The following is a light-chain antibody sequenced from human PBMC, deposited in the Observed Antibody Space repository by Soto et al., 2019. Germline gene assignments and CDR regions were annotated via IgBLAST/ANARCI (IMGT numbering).Light chain of an antibody. J-gene: IGKJ4*01. CDR3: LQDYYYPLT. CDR1: QGIRND. CDR2: AAS. V-gene: IGKV1-6*01. Sequence: AVQMTQSPSSLSASVGDRVTITCRASQGIRNDLGWYQQKPGKAPKLLIYAASRLQSGVPSRFSGSGSGTDFALTISSLQPEDFATYYCLQDYYYPLTFGGGTKVEI.